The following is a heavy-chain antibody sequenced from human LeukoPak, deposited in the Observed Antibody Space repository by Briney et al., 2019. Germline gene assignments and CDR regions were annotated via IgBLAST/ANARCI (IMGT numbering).Heavy chain of an antibody. J-gene: IGHJ4*02. V-gene: IGHV4-30-4*01. D-gene: IGHD3-22*01. Sequence: PSETLSPTCTVSGGSISSGDYYWSWIRQPPGKGLEWIGYIYYSGSTYYNPSLKSRVTISVDTSKNQFSLKLSSVTAADTAVYYCARAPTYYDSSAPDYWGQGTLVTVSS. CDR3: ARAPTYYDSSAPDY. CDR1: GGSISSGDYY. CDR2: IYYSGST.